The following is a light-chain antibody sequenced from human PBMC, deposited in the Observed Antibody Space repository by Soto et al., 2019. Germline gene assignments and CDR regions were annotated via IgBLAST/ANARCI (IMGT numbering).Light chain of an antibody. J-gene: IGKJ1*01. V-gene: IGKV4-1*01. Sequence: DIVMTQSSDSLTVSLGERATINCKSSQSVLFSAKNRNYLSWYQQKRGQPPKLLIYWASTRESGVPDRISGSGSGTNFTLTISGLQAEDVAVYYCLQHYSFPRTFGQGTKVEI. CDR1: QSVLFSAKNRNY. CDR2: WAS. CDR3: LQHYSFPRT.